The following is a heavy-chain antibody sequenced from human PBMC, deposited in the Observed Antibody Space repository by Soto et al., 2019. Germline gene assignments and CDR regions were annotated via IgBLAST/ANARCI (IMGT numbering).Heavy chain of an antibody. CDR2: INAGNGNT. CDR3: ARVHSSSVYYYYGMDV. CDR1: GYTFTSYA. V-gene: IGHV1-3*01. D-gene: IGHD6-13*01. J-gene: IGHJ6*02. Sequence: QVQLVQSGAEVKKPGASVKVSCKASGYTFTSYAMHWVRQAPGQRLEWMGWINAGNGNTKYSQKFQGRVTITRDTSASTAYMELSSLRSEDTAVYYCARVHSSSVYYYYGMDVWGQGTTVTVSS.